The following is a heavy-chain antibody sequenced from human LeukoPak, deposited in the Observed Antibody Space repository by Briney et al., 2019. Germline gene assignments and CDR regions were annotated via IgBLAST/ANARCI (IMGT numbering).Heavy chain of an antibody. Sequence: SETLSLTCTVSGYSISSGYYWGWIRQPPGKGLEWIGSIYHSGSTYYNPSLKSRVTISVDTSKNQFSLKLSSVTAADTAVYYCASTPKTAMVNYYYYYMDVWGKGTTVTVSS. CDR1: GYSISSGYY. CDR2: IYHSGST. CDR3: ASTPKTAMVNYYYYYMDV. V-gene: IGHV4-38-2*02. J-gene: IGHJ6*03. D-gene: IGHD5-18*01.